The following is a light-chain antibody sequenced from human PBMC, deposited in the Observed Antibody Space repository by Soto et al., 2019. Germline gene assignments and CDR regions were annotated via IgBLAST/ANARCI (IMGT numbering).Light chain of an antibody. Sequence: QSALTQPASVSGSPGQSISISCTGTSSDAGGYNYVSWYQQHPGKAPKLMIYDVSNRPSGVSNRFSGSKSGNTASLTISGLQAEDEADYYCSSYTSSSTSYVVFGGGTKLTVL. V-gene: IGLV2-14*01. CDR1: SSDAGGYNY. CDR2: DVS. CDR3: SSYTSSSTSYVV. J-gene: IGLJ2*01.